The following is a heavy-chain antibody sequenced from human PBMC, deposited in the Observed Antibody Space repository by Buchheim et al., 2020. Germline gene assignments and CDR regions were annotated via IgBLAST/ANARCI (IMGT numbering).Heavy chain of an antibody. CDR1: GGSISSGGYY. V-gene: IGHV4-31*03. CDR3: ARGGDIVVVPAARDDAFDI. D-gene: IGHD2-2*01. Sequence: QVQLQESGPGLVKPSQTLSLTCTVSGGSISSGGYYWSWIRQHPGKGLEWIGYIYYSGSTYYNPSLKSRVTISVDTSKNHVSLKLSSVTAADTAVYYCARGGDIVVVPAARDDAFDIWGQGT. CDR2: IYYSGST. J-gene: IGHJ3*02.